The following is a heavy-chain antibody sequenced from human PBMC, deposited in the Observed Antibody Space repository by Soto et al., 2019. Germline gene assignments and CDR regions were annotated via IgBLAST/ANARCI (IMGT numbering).Heavy chain of an antibody. CDR3: ARDGTLYDSSAYYYLY. CDR1: GGTFSRYT. J-gene: IGHJ4*02. Sequence: SVKVSCKASGGTFSRYTITWVRQAPGQGLEWMGGITPMFGTPNYAQKFQGRVTVTADESTSTAYMELSSLRSEDTAMYYCARDGTLYDSSAYYYLYWGQGTLVTVSS. CDR2: ITPMFGTP. D-gene: IGHD3-22*01. V-gene: IGHV1-69*13.